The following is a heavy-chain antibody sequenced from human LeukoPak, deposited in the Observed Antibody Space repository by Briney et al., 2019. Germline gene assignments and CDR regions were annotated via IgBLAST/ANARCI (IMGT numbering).Heavy chain of an antibody. Sequence: ASVKVSCKASGYTFTSYDINWVRQATGQGLEWMGWMNPNSGNTGYAQKFQGRVTMTRNTSISTAYMELSSLRSEDTAVYYCAKVYYDSSGYYVPDYWGQGTLVTVSS. D-gene: IGHD3-22*01. CDR3: AKVYYDSSGYYVPDY. V-gene: IGHV1-8*01. CDR1: GYTFTSYD. J-gene: IGHJ4*02. CDR2: MNPNSGNT.